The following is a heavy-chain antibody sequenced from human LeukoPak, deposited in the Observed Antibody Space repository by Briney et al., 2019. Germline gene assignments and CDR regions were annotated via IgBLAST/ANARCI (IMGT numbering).Heavy chain of an antibody. D-gene: IGHD4-17*01. Sequence: SETLSLTCAVSGTSFSSYYWSWIRQPPGKGLEWIGEVNHSGYTNDNPSLKSRVTISVDTSKNQFHLRLRSVTAADTGVYFCARMTTGHDFWGQGTLVTVSS. CDR2: VNHSGYT. J-gene: IGHJ4*02. CDR1: GTSFSSYY. CDR3: ARMTTGHDF. V-gene: IGHV4-34*01.